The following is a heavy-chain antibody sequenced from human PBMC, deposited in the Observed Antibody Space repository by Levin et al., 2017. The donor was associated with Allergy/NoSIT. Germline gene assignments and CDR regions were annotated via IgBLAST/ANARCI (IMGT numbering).Heavy chain of an antibody. CDR3: AKAAYSSSWTQADY. CDR2: ISGSGGST. J-gene: IGHJ4*02. D-gene: IGHD6-13*01. CDR1: GFTFSSYA. Sequence: GESLKISCAASGFTFSSYAMSWVRQAPGKGLEWVSAISGSGGSTYYADSVKGRFTISRDNSKNTLYLQMNSLRAEDTAVYYCAKAAYSSSWTQADYWGQGTLVTVSS. V-gene: IGHV3-23*01.